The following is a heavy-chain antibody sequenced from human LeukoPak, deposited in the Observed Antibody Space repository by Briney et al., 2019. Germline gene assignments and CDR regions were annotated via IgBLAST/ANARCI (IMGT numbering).Heavy chain of an antibody. CDR1: GGSINSYY. CDR2: IYYSGST. Sequence: PSETLSLTCTVSGGSINSYYWSWIRQPPGKGLEWIGYIYYSGSTSYNPSLKSRVAISVDTSKNQFSLKLSSVTAADTAVYYCARERGGYWGQGTLVTVSS. CDR3: ARERGGY. V-gene: IGHV4-59*01. J-gene: IGHJ4*02.